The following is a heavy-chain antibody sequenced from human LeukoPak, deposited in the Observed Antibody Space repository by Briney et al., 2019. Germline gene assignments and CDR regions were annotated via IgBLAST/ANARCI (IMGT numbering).Heavy chain of an antibody. Sequence: GGSLRLSCAASGFTFSSYWMHWVRQAPGKGLVWVSRINTDGSSTSYADSVKGRFTISRDNARSTLSLQMDSLRAEDTAIYYCAGSHSYAFDSWGQGTLVTVSS. V-gene: IGHV3-74*01. CDR2: INTDGSST. D-gene: IGHD2-21*01. J-gene: IGHJ4*02. CDR3: AGSHSYAFDS. CDR1: GFTFSSYW.